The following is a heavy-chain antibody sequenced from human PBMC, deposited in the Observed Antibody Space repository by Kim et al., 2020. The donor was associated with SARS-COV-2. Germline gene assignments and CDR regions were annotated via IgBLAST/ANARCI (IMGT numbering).Heavy chain of an antibody. J-gene: IGHJ4*02. D-gene: IGHD3-22*01. Sequence: ASVKVSCKASGYTFTSYDINWVRQATGQGLEWMGWMNPNSGNTGYAQKFQGRVTMTRNTSISTAYMELSSLRSEDTAVYYCARGGSHYYYDSSGIVDYWGQGTLVTVSS. CDR2: MNPNSGNT. V-gene: IGHV1-8*01. CDR1: GYTFTSYD. CDR3: ARGGSHYYYDSSGIVDY.